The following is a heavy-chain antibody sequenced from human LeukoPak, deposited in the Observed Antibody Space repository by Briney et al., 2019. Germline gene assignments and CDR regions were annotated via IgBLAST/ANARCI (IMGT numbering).Heavy chain of an antibody. D-gene: IGHD5-24*01. CDR1: GFTFSTYS. J-gene: IGHJ4*02. CDR2: ISSSSSTI. CDR3: ARASFQRWLQLGGD. V-gene: IGHV3-48*02. Sequence: GGSLRLSCAASGFTFSTYSMNWVRQAPGKGLEWVSYISSSSSTIYYADSVKGRFTISRDNAKNSLYLQMNSLRDEDTAVYYCARASFQRWLQLGGDWGQGTLVTVSS.